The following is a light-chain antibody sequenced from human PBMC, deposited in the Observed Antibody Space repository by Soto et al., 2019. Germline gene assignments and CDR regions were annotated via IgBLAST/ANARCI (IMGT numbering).Light chain of an antibody. CDR3: QQYNSYSWT. V-gene: IGKV1-5*03. Sequence: DIKMNQSPSTLSAYVGDRVTITCRASQSISSWLAWYQQKPGKAPKLLIYKASSLESGVPSRFSGSGSGTEFTLTISSLQPDDFATYYCQQYNSYSWTFGQGTIV. CDR2: KAS. CDR1: QSISSW. J-gene: IGKJ1*01.